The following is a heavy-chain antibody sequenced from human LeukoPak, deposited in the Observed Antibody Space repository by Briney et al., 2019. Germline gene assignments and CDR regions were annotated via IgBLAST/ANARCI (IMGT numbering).Heavy chain of an antibody. CDR1: GYTFTGYY. V-gene: IGHV1-2*02. CDR3: ARLTYNWGFQYYYYYMDV. CDR2: INPNSGGT. Sequence: VASVKVSCKASGYTFTGYYMHWVRQAPGQGLEWMGWINPNSGGTNYAQKFQGRVTMTRDTSISTAYMELSRLRSDDTAVYYCARLTYNWGFQYYYYYMDVWGKGTTVTVSS. J-gene: IGHJ6*03. D-gene: IGHD7-27*01.